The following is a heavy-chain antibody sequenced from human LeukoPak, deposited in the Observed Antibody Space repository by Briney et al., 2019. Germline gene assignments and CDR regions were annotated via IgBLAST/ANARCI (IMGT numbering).Heavy chain of an antibody. CDR2: ISTSSSTI. CDR1: GFTFSDYY. V-gene: IGHV3-11*01. D-gene: IGHD4-17*01. Sequence: PGGSLRLSCAASGFTFSDYYISWIRQAPGKGLEWLSYISTSSSTIYYADSVKGRFTISRDNSKNTLYLQMNSLRAEDTAVYYCAKSPGDYGDYVVNFDYWGQGTLVTVSS. J-gene: IGHJ4*02. CDR3: AKSPGDYGDYVVNFDY.